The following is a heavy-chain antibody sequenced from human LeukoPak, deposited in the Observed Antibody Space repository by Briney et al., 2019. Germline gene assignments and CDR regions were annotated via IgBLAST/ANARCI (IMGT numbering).Heavy chain of an antibody. CDR1: GFTFDDYA. Sequence: GRSLRLSCAASGFTFDDYAMHWVRQAPGKGLEWVSGISWNSGSIGYADSVKGRFTISRDNAKNSLYLQMNSLRAEDTALYYCAKALLDCGSTSCYPIFDYWGQGTLVTVSS. D-gene: IGHD2-2*01. V-gene: IGHV3-9*01. CDR2: ISWNSGSI. J-gene: IGHJ4*02. CDR3: AKALLDCGSTSCYPIFDY.